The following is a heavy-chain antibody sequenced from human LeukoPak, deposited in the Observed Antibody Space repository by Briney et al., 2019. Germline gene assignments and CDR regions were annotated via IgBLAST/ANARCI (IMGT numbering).Heavy chain of an antibody. J-gene: IGHJ6*03. V-gene: IGHV1-2*02. CDR2: INPNSGGT. D-gene: IGHD3-10*01. CDR3: ARMGYYGSGSRYYYYYYMDV. Sequence: GASVKVSCKASGYTFTGYYMHWVRQAPGQGLEWMGWINPNSGGTNYAQKFQGRVTMTRNTSISTAYMELSSLRSEDTAVYYCARMGYYGSGSRYYYYYYMDVWGKGTTVTISS. CDR1: GYTFTGYY.